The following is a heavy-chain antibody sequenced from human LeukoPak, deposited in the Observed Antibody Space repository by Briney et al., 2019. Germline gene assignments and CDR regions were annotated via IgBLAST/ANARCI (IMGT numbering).Heavy chain of an antibody. CDR1: GYTFTSYD. CDR2: MKPNSGNT. D-gene: IGHD2-2*01. Sequence: ASVKVSCKASGYTFTSYDINWVRQATGQGLEWMGWMKPNSGNTGYAQKFQGRVTITRNTSISTAYMELSSLRSEDTAVYYCARGNRVVRPAAYYFDYWGQGTLVTVSS. CDR3: ARGNRVVRPAAYYFDY. J-gene: IGHJ4*02. V-gene: IGHV1-8*03.